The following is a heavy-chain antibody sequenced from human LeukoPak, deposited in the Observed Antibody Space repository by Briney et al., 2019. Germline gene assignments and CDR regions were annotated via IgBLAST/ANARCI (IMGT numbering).Heavy chain of an antibody. J-gene: IGHJ4*02. CDR1: GGSVNGFY. D-gene: IGHD4-23*01. V-gene: IGHV4-59*02. Sequence: PSETLSLTCTVSGGSVNGFYWSWIRQPPGKGLEWIGYIRYSGSTNYNPSLKSRVSISVDTSKNQFSLKLSSLTVADTAVYYCARDYGGKFDYWGQGTLVTVSS. CDR3: ARDYGGKFDY. CDR2: IRYSGST.